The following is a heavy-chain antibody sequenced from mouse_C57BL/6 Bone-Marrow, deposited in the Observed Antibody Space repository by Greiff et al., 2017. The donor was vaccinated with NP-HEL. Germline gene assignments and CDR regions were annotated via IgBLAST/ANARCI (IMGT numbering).Heavy chain of an antibody. CDR3: ARPIWLRREWYFDV. CDR2: IYPGSGST. V-gene: IGHV1-55*01. D-gene: IGHD2-2*01. Sequence: VQLQQSGAELVKPGASVKMSCKASGYTFTSYWITWVKQRPGQGLEWIGDIYPGSGSTNYNEKFKSKATLTVDTSSSTAYMQLSSLTSEDSAVYYCARPIWLRREWYFDVWGTGTTVTVSS. J-gene: IGHJ1*03. CDR1: GYTFTSYW.